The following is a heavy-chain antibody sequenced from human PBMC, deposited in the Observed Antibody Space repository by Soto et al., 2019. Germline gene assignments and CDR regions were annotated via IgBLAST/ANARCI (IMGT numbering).Heavy chain of an antibody. CDR1: GYTFTSYG. J-gene: IGHJ5*02. V-gene: IGHV1-18*01. Sequence: QVQLVQSGAEVKKPGASVKVSCKASGYTFTSYGISWVRQAPGQGLEWMGWISPYNGNTNCAQNLQGRVTMTTDTSTSTPYMELRSLRSDDTAVYYCARDRRYNWNYGWFDPWGQGTLVTVSS. D-gene: IGHD1-7*01. CDR3: ARDRRYNWNYGWFDP. CDR2: ISPYNGNT.